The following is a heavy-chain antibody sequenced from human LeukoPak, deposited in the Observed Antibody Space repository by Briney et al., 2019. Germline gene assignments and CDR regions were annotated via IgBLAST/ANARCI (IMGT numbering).Heavy chain of an antibody. CDR1: GFTFSSYA. V-gene: IGHV3-23*01. CDR3: AKDPGSSSWYLNWFDR. Sequence: GGSLRLSCAASGFTFSSYAMSWVRQAPGKGLEWVSAISGSGGSTYYADSVKGRFTISRDNSKNTLYLQMNSLRAEDTAVYYCAKDPGSSSWYLNWFDRWGQGTLVTVSS. J-gene: IGHJ5*02. D-gene: IGHD6-13*01. CDR2: ISGSGGST.